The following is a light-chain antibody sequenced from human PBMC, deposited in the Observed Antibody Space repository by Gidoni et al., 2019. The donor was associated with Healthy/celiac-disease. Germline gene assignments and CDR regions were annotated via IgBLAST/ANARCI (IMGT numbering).Light chain of an antibody. CDR2: AAS. Sequence: DIQMTQSPSSLSASVGDRVTITCRASQGISNYLACYQQKPGKVPKLLIYAASTLPSGVPTRFSGSGSGTDFTLTISSLQPEDVATYYCQKYNSAPRTFGQGTKVEIK. J-gene: IGKJ1*01. CDR3: QKYNSAPRT. V-gene: IGKV1-27*01. CDR1: QGISNY.